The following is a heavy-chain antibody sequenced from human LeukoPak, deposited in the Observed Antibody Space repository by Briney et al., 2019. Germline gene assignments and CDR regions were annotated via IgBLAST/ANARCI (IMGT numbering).Heavy chain of an antibody. CDR3: ARSHGSGSYYNLNDY. CDR1: GGSISSYY. Sequence: PSETLSLTCTVSGGSISSYYWSWVRQPPGKGLEWIGFVYYTGSTNYSPSLKSRVTISVDTSKNQFSLKLSSVTAADTAVYYCARSHGSGSYYNLNDYWGQGTLVTVSS. CDR2: VYYTGST. V-gene: IGHV4-59*01. D-gene: IGHD3-10*01. J-gene: IGHJ4*02.